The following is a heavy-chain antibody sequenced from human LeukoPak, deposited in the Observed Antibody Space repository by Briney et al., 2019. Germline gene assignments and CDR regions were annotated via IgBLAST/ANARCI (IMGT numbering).Heavy chain of an antibody. J-gene: IGHJ4*02. Sequence: GGSLRLSCAASGFTFSSYAMGWVRQAPGKGLEWVSAISGSGGNTYYADSVKGRFTISRDNSKNTLYLQMNSLRAEDTAVYYCAKGDYGSGSPPLFFDYWGQGTLVTVSS. CDR2: ISGSGGNT. D-gene: IGHD3-10*01. CDR3: AKGDYGSGSPPLFFDY. CDR1: GFTFSSYA. V-gene: IGHV3-23*01.